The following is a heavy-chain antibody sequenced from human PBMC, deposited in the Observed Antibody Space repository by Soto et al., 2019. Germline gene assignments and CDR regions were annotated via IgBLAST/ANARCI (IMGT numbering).Heavy chain of an antibody. V-gene: IGHV5-51*01. D-gene: IGHD2-2*02. CDR1: GNSFTSYS. J-gene: IGHJ4*02. CDR2: IYLGVSNT. Sequence: PGESLKISCTGSGNSFTSYSIGWVRQMPGQGLEWMGIIYLGVSNTKYSPTFQGQVTISADRAISTAYLQWSSLKASDTAMYYCARQEYCSYTSCYKVGSWGQGTLVTVSS. CDR3: ARQEYCSYTSCYKVGS.